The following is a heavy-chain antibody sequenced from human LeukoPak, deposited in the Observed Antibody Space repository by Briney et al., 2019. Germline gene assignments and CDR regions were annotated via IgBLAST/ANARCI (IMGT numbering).Heavy chain of an antibody. V-gene: IGHV1-8*03. CDR1: GYTFTSYD. D-gene: IGHD3-22*01. Sequence: ASVKVSCKASGYTFTSYDTNWVRQATGQGLEWMGWMNPNSGNTGYAQKFQGRVTITRNTSISTAYMELSSLRFEDTAVYYCARGDKYYYDSSGYPPHYYYYMDVWGKGTTVTVSS. CDR2: MNPNSGNT. J-gene: IGHJ6*03. CDR3: ARGDKYYYDSSGYPPHYYYYMDV.